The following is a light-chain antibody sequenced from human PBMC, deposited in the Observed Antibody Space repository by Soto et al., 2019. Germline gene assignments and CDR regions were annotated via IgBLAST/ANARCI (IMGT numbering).Light chain of an antibody. J-gene: IGKJ4*01. V-gene: IGKV3-15*01. CDR3: EQYNHWPSLT. CDR1: QSVGRN. Sequence: EIVMTQSPATLSVSPGERATLSCTASQSVGRNLAWYPQKPGQAPRLLIYGASTRSTGIPARFSGSGSRTACTLTVSSPQSENFAIYSWEQYNHWPSLTFGGGTKVESK. CDR2: GAS.